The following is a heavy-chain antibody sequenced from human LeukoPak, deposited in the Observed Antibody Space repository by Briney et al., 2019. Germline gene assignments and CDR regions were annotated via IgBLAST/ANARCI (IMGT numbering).Heavy chain of an antibody. CDR3: ARDAGYSYGYTDY. CDR2: IWYDGSNK. D-gene: IGHD5-18*01. CDR1: GFTFSSYG. J-gene: IGHJ4*02. V-gene: IGHV3-33*01. Sequence: PGGSLRLSCAASGFTFSSYGMPWVRQAPGKGLEWVAVIWYDGSNKYYADSVKGRFTISRDNSKNTLYLQMNSLRAEDTAVYYCARDAGYSYGYTDYWGQGTLVTVSS.